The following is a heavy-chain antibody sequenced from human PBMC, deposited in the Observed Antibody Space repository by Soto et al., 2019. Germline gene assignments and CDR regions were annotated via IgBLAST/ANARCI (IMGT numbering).Heavy chain of an antibody. J-gene: IGHJ6*02. V-gene: IGHV3-33*01. CDR1: GFTFSSYG. Sequence: GGSLRLSCAASGFTFSSYGMHWVRQAPGKGLEWVAVIWYDGSNKYYADSVKGRFTISRDNSKNTLYLQMNSLRAEDTAVYYCARPSYYGSGSYGRALYYYYGMDVWGQGNTVTFSS. CDR3: ARPSYYGSGSYGRALYYYYGMDV. D-gene: IGHD3-10*01. CDR2: IWYDGSNK.